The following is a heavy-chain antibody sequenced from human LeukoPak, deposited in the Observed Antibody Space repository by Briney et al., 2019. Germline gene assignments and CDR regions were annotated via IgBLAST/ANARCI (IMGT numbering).Heavy chain of an antibody. D-gene: IGHD6-13*01. Sequence: GGSLRLSCAASGFTFSSYGMHWVRQAPGKGLEWVAFIRYDGSNKYYADSVKGRFTISRDNSKNTLYLQMNSLRAEDTAVYYCASWEPGIAAAGPPPSSKYYYYYMDVWGKGTTVTVSS. V-gene: IGHV3-30*02. J-gene: IGHJ6*03. CDR1: GFTFSSYG. CDR3: ASWEPGIAAAGPPPSSKYYYYYMDV. CDR2: IRYDGSNK.